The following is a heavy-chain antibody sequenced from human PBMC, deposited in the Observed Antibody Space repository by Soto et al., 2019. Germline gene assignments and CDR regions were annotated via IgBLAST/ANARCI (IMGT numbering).Heavy chain of an antibody. Sequence: GGSLRLSCAASGFTFSSYSMNWVRQAPGKGLEWVSSISSSSSYIYYADSVKGRFTISRDNAKNPLYLQMNSLRAEDTAVYYCASGVVVAATYDYWGQGTLVTVSS. J-gene: IGHJ4*02. V-gene: IGHV3-21*01. CDR1: GFTFSSYS. CDR2: ISSSSSYI. D-gene: IGHD2-15*01. CDR3: ASGVVVAATYDY.